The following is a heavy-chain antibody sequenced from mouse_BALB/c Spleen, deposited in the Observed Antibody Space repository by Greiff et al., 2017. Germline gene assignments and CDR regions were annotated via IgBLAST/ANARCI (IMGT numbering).Heavy chain of an antibody. CDR1: GFTFSSFG. D-gene: IGHD1-1*01. V-gene: IGHV5-17*02. Sequence: EVQGVESGGGLVQPGGSRKLSCAASGFTFSSFGMHWVRQAPEKGLEWVAYISSGSSTIYYADTVKGRFTISRDNPKNTLFLQMTSLRSEDTAMYYCARSSITTVVAHWYFDVWGAGTTVTVSS. CDR3: ARSSITTVVAHWYFDV. J-gene: IGHJ1*01. CDR2: ISSGSSTI.